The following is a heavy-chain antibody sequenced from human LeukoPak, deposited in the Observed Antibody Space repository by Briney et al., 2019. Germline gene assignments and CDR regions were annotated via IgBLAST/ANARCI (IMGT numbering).Heavy chain of an antibody. Sequence: SVKVSCKTSGGTFNNSAISWVRQAPGQGLEWLGGIMPLFGTAGYAQKFQGRVTITKDESTRTVYLELTSLTSDDTAVYYCARDVPGDYGSGWLDPWGQGTLVSVSS. J-gene: IGHJ5*02. CDR2: IMPLFGTA. CDR3: ARDVPGDYGSGWLDP. V-gene: IGHV1-69*05. CDR1: GGTFNNSA. D-gene: IGHD4-17*01.